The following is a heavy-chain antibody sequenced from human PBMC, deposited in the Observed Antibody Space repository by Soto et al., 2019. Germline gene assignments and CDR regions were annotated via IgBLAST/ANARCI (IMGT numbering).Heavy chain of an antibody. CDR3: ARDRGEYTSSWFGYLSH. J-gene: IGHJ1*01. CDR2: LNIAGTI. CDR1: GASISSFN. V-gene: IGHV4-4*07. D-gene: IGHD3-10*01. Sequence: SETLSLTCSVSGASISSFNWNWVRQPAGKGPEWVGRLNIAGTINYNPSLKSRITMSMDTSKNQISLHLRSVTAADTAIYYCARDRGEYTSSWFGYLSHWGHGTLLTV.